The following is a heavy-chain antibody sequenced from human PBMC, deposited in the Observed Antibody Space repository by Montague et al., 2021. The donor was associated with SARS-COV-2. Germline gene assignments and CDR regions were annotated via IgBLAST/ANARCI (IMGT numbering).Heavy chain of an antibody. CDR2: IYWNDYK. Sequence: PALVKPTQTLTLTCTFSEFSLNTSGLGVPWVRHPPGKALEWLAFIYWNDYKHYSPSVKSRITITKDTSKNQVVLIMTNMDPVDTGTYYCAHDDVGNRGFEFWGQGTLVTVSS. V-gene: IGHV2-5*01. CDR3: AHDDVGNRGFEF. J-gene: IGHJ4*02. CDR1: EFSLNTSGLG. D-gene: IGHD1-26*01.